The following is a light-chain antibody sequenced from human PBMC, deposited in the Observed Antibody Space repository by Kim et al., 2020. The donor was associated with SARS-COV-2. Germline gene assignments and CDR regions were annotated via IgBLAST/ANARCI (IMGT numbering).Light chain of an antibody. CDR2: DVS. V-gene: IGLV2-11*01. CDR3: CSYAGSYTFV. Sequence: QSALTQPRSVSGSPGQSVTISCTGTSNDIGSYKFVSWYQQHPGKAPKLIIFDVSERSTGVLDRFSGSQSANTASLTISGLQPEDESDYYCCSYAGSYTFVFGGGTKLTVL. CDR1: SNDIGSYKF. J-gene: IGLJ3*02.